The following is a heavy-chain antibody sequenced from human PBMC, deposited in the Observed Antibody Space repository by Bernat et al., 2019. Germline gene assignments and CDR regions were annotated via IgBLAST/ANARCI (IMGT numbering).Heavy chain of an antibody. V-gene: IGHV3-7*03. J-gene: IGHJ6*02. CDR1: GFNINSYW. Sequence: VQLVESGGGLVKPGGSLRLSCAASGFNINSYWTTWVRQAPGKGLEWVANIKPDGSEMFYVASVKGRFTTSRENSKTSLYLQMNSLRAEDTAVYYCARDRRVYGMDVWGQGTTVTVSS. CDR2: IKPDGSEM. CDR3: ARDRRVYGMDV.